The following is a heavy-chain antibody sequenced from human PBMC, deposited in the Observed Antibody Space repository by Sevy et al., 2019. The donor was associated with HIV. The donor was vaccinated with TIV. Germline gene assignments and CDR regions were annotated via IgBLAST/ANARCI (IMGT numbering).Heavy chain of an antibody. J-gene: IGHJ4*02. CDR1: GGPISTCTNF. CDR3: ARGRITFFDD. Sequence: SETPSLTCIVSGGPISTCTNFWGWIRQPPGKGLEWIGSIYCGGSTYYNPSLKSRVAISVDTSKNQFSLKVNSVSAADTAVYYCARGRITFFDDWGQGALVTVSS. D-gene: IGHD3-16*01. V-gene: IGHV4-39*01. CDR2: IYCGGST.